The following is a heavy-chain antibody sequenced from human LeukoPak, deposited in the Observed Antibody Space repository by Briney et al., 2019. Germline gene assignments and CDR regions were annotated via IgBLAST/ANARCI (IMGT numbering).Heavy chain of an antibody. J-gene: IGHJ4*02. D-gene: IGHD3-22*01. CDR3: ARVAQHRYYYDSSAYRYYFDY. CDR1: GYTFTNNF. V-gene: IGHV1-46*01. Sequence: ASVKVSCKASGYTFTNNFMHWVRQAPGQGLEWMGIINPSGDNTWYAQKFQGRVTMTTETSTSTAYMEVRSLRSDDRAVYYCARVAQHRYYYDSSAYRYYFDYWGQGTLVTVSS. CDR2: INPSGDNT.